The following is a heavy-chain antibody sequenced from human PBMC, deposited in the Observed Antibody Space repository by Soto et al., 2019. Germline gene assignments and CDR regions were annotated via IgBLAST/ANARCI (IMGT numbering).Heavy chain of an antibody. V-gene: IGHV3-23*01. CDR3: ANIGADILTGL. J-gene: IGHJ4*02. CDR1: GFTFSSYV. Sequence: GGSLRLSCAASGFTFSSYVMSWVRQAPGKGLEWVSAISGSGGSTYYADSVKGRFTISRDNSKNTLYLQMNSLRAEDTAVYYCANIGADILTGLWGQGTLVTVSS. CDR2: ISGSGGST. D-gene: IGHD3-9*01.